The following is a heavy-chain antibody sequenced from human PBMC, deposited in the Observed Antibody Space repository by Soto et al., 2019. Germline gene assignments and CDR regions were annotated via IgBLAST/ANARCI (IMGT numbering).Heavy chain of an antibody. Sequence: SETRSLTCSFYVGSLISSNWCSCFRHPPWKSLEWLGEIFYSGSTKYNPSLNIRVTISADQSKNHLSLRLSSVTAADTAVYYCVHHGGDPYYHDFWGQGILVTVSS. CDR1: VGSLISSNW. CDR3: VHHGGDPYYHDF. V-gene: IGHV4-4*02. D-gene: IGHD4-17*01. CDR2: IFYSGST. J-gene: IGHJ4*01.